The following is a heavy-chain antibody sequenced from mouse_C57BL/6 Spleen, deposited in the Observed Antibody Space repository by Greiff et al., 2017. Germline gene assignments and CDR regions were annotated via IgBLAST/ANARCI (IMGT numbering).Heavy chain of an antibody. CDR3: ARSGYGFDY. J-gene: IGHJ2*01. V-gene: IGHV1-69*01. Sequence: VQLQQPGAELVKPGASVKLSCKASGYTFTSYWMHWVKQRPGRGLEWIGRIDPSDSYTNYNQKFKGKSTLTVDKSSSTAYMQLSSLTSEDSAVYYCARSGYGFDYWGQGTTLTVSS. D-gene: IGHD1-1*02. CDR2: IDPSDSYT. CDR1: GYTFTSYW.